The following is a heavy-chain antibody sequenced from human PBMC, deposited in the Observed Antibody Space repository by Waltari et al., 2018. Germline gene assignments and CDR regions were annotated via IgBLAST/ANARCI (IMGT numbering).Heavy chain of an antibody. Sequence: QLQLQESGPGLVKASETLSLTCTVSGDSISSSSYYWGWVRQPTGKGREWIGNMYYSGSTYYNPSLKSRVTISGDTSKSQFSLKLSSVTAADTSMYYCVRHARTTSGGKHFDHWGQGMLVTVSP. CDR1: GDSISSSSYY. CDR3: VRHARTTSGGKHFDH. V-gene: IGHV4-39*01. CDR2: MYYSGST. J-gene: IGHJ4*02. D-gene: IGHD2-15*01.